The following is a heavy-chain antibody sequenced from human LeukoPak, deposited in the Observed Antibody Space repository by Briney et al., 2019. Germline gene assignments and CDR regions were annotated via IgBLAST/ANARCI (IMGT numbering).Heavy chain of an antibody. D-gene: IGHD6-19*01. CDR1: GYTFTSYG. CDR2: ISAYNGNT. CDR3: ARDYSSGWPNFDY. J-gene: IGHJ4*02. Sequence: ASVRVSCKASGYTFTSYGIIWVRQAPGQGLEWMGWISAYNGNTNYVQKLQGRVTMTTDTSTSTAYMELRSLRSDDTAVYYCARDYSSGWPNFDYWGQGTLVTVSS. V-gene: IGHV1-18*01.